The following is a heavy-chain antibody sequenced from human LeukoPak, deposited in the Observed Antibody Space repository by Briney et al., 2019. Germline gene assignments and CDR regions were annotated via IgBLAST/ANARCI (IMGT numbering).Heavy chain of an antibody. CDR1: GGSFSGYY. Sequence: SETLSLTCAVYGGSFSGYYWSWIRHPPGKGLEWIGEINHSGSTNYNPSLKSRVTMSVDTSKNQFSLKLSSVTAADTAVYYCAREGPIMVSDYYYYMDVWGKGTTVTVSS. J-gene: IGHJ6*03. D-gene: IGHD3-10*01. CDR2: INHSGST. CDR3: AREGPIMVSDYYYYMDV. V-gene: IGHV4-34*01.